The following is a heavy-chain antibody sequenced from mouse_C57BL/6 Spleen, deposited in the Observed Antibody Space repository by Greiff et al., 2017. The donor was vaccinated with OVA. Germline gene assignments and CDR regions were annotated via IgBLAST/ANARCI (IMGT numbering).Heavy chain of an antibody. CDR1: GYAFSSSW. CDR3: ARELGYFDY. V-gene: IGHV1-82*01. D-gene: IGHD4-1*01. Sequence: QVQLQQSGPELVKPGASVKISCKASGYAFSSSWMNWVKQRPGKGLEWIGRIYPGDGATNYNGKFKGKATLTADKSSSTAYMQLSSLTSEDSAVYFCARELGYFDYWGQGTTRTVSS. CDR2: IYPGDGAT. J-gene: IGHJ2*01.